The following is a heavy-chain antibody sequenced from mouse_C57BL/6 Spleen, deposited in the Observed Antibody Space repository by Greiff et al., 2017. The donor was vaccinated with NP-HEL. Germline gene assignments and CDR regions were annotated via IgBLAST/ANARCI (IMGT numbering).Heavy chain of an antibody. Sequence: EVMLVESGEGLVKPGGSLKLSCAASGFTFSSYDMSWVRQTPEKRLEWVAYISSGGDYIYYADTVKGRFTISRDNARNTLYLQMSSLKSEDTAMYYCTKTTVALDYWGQGTTLTVSS. CDR1: GFTFSSYD. D-gene: IGHD1-1*01. CDR3: TKTTVALDY. J-gene: IGHJ2*01. CDR2: ISSGGDYI. V-gene: IGHV5-9-1*02.